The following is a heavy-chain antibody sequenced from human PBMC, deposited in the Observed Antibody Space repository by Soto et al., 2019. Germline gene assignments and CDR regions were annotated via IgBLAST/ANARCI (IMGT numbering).Heavy chain of an antibody. J-gene: IGHJ3*02. Sequence: PGGSLILSCAASGFTFSSYWMSWVRQAPGKGLEWVANIKQDGSEKYYVDSVKGRFTISRDNAKNSLYLQMNSLRAEDTAVYYCARARGGNVFLPDAFDIWGHGTMATV. CDR3: ARARGGNVFLPDAFDI. D-gene: IGHD2-15*01. CDR1: GFTFSSYW. CDR2: IKQDGSEK. V-gene: IGHV3-7*01.